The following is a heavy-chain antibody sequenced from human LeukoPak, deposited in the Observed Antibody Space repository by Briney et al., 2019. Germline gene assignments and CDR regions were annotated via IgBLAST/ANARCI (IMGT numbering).Heavy chain of an antibody. D-gene: IGHD1-1*01. CDR3: ARPARTDYADY. J-gene: IGHJ4*02. V-gene: IGHV3-23*01. CDR1: RFTFSAYD. Sequence: GALRLSCAASRFTFSAYDMNWVRQAPGKGLDWVSTISGSGDSTYYADSVKGRFTISRDNSKNTLYLQMNSLRAEDTAVYYCARPARTDYADYWGQGTLVTVSS. CDR2: ISGSGDST.